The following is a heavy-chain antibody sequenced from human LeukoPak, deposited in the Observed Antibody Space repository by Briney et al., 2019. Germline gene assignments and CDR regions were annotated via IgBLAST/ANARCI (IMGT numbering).Heavy chain of an antibody. CDR3: AKVKQQLVLSDAFDI. D-gene: IGHD6-13*01. CDR2: ISWNSGSI. Sequence: PGRSLRLSCAASGFTFDDYAMHWVRQAPGKGLEWVSGISWNSGSIGYADSVKGRFTISRDNAKNSLYLQMNSLRAEDTALYYCAKVKQQLVLSDAFDIWGQGTMVTVSS. CDR1: GFTFDDYA. V-gene: IGHV3-9*01. J-gene: IGHJ3*02.